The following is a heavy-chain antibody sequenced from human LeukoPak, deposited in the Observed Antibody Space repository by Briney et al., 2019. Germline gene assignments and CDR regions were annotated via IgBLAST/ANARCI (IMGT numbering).Heavy chain of an antibody. CDR1: GFTFSSYA. D-gene: IGHD3-3*01. V-gene: IGHV3-23*01. CDR2: ISGSGGST. CDR3: AKDHDFWSGYSNYFDY. Sequence: GGSLRLSCAASGFTFSSYAMSWVRQAPGKGLEWVSAISGSGGSTYYADSVKGGFTISRDNSKNTLYLQMNSLRAEDTAVYYCAKDHDFWSGYSNYFDYWGQGTLVTVSS. J-gene: IGHJ4*02.